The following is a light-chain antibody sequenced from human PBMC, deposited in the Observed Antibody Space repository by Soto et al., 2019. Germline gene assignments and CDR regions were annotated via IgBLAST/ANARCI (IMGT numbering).Light chain of an antibody. V-gene: IGKV3D-15*01. J-gene: IGKJ5*01. CDR3: QQYNNWPPIT. CDR2: AAS. CDR1: QSVTSN. Sequence: EIVLTQSPDTLAVSPGEVSTLSCWASQSVTSNLAWYQQKRGQAPRLXXYAASTRATGVPARFSGSGSGTEFTLTISSLQSEDFAVYYGQQYNNWPPITFGQGTRLEIK.